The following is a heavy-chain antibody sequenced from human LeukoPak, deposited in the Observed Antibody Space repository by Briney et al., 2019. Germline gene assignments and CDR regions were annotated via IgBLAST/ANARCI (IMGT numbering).Heavy chain of an antibody. CDR2: ISSSSSYI. J-gene: IGHJ4*01. CDR1: GFTFSSYT. Sequence: GGSLRLSCAASGFTFSSYTMNSVRQAPGKGLEWVSSISSSSSYIYYADSLKGRFTISRDNAKKSLYLQMNSLRAEYTAVYCWARVYVSGGGDYWGHGTPVTVSS. D-gene: IGHD3-16*01. CDR3: ARVYVSGGGDY. V-gene: IGHV3-21*04.